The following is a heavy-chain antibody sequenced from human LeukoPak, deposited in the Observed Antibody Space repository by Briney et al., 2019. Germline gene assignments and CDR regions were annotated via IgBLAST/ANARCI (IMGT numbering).Heavy chain of an antibody. Sequence: GESLKISCKGSGYSFTSYWIGWVRQMPGKGLEWMGIIYAGDSDTRYSPSFQGQVTISVDKSISTAYLQWSSLQASDTAMYYCERAIGTSQFYFYYGMDVWGQGTTVTVSS. D-gene: IGHD2-2*01. J-gene: IGHJ6*02. CDR3: ERAIGTSQFYFYYGMDV. V-gene: IGHV5-51*01. CDR2: IYAGDSDT. CDR1: GYSFTSYW.